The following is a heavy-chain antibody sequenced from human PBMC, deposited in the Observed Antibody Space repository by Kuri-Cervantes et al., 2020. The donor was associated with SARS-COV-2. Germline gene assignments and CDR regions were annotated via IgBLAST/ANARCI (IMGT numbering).Heavy chain of an antibody. J-gene: IGHJ6*02. D-gene: IGHD3-16*01. Sequence: SETLSLTCTVSGGSISSSSYYWAWIRQPPGKGPEWIGSVYYDGSTYYTPSLKSRVTISVDTSKTQFSLKVSSVTAADTAVYYCARLSLGDVEIFAEDYYYYGMDVWGQGTTVTVSS. CDR3: ARLSLGDVEIFAEDYYYYGMDV. CDR2: VYYDGST. V-gene: IGHV4-39*01. CDR1: GGSISSSSYY.